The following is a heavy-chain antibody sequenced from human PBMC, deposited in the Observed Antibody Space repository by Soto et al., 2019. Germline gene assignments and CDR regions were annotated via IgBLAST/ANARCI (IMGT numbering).Heavy chain of an antibody. Sequence: PSETLSLPCTVSGGSVSSGSYYRSWIXKTPGKGLEGIGYIYYSGSTNYNPSLKSRVTIPVDTSTNRFSLHLTSVPAGDTAVYYCARDVRYCSGGSCYSGLIMYYGMDVWGQGTTVTVS. J-gene: IGHJ6*02. D-gene: IGHD2-15*01. CDR1: GGSVSSGSYY. CDR3: ARDVRYCSGGSCYSGLIMYYGMDV. V-gene: IGHV4-61*01. CDR2: IYYSGST.